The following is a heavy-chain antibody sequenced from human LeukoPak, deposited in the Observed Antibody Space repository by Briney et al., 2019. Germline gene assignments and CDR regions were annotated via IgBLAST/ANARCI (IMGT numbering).Heavy chain of an antibody. Sequence: SETLSLTCAVYGGSFSGYYWSWIRQPPGKGLERIGEINHSGSTNYNPSLKSRVTISVDTSKNQFSLKLSSVTAADTAVYYCARWHRKHPRYFDWLTTRLDAFDIWGQGTMVTVSS. CDR2: INHSGST. CDR1: GGSFSGYY. CDR3: ARWHRKHPRYFDWLTTRLDAFDI. J-gene: IGHJ3*02. D-gene: IGHD3-9*01. V-gene: IGHV4-34*01.